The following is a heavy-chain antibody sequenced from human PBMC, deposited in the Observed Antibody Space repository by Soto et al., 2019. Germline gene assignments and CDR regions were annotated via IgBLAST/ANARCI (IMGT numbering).Heavy chain of an antibody. V-gene: IGHV4-30-4*01. CDR2: IYYSGST. CDR1: CGSIISGDYY. Sequence: SETLSLTCTFSCGSIISGDYYWSWIRQPPGKGLEWIGYIYYSGSTYYNPSLKSRVTISVDTSKNQFSLKLSSVTAADTAVYYCARDSSSSLYYYGMDVWGQGTTVTVSS. CDR3: ARDSSSSLYYYGMDV. D-gene: IGHD6-6*01. J-gene: IGHJ6*02.